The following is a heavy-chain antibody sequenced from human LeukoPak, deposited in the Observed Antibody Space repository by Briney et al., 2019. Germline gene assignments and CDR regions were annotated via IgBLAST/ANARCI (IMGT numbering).Heavy chain of an antibody. D-gene: IGHD1-26*01. CDR1: GFTFSRYG. J-gene: IGHJ4*02. CDR3: ARADLSGSYFHPHFLDY. CDR2: ISGSGGRT. Sequence: PGGSLRLSCAASGFTFSRYGMSWVRQAPGKGLEWVSAISGSGGRTYYADSVKGRFTISRDNSKNTLYLQMNSLRAEDTAMYYCARADLSGSYFHPHFLDYWGQGTLVTVSS. V-gene: IGHV3-23*01.